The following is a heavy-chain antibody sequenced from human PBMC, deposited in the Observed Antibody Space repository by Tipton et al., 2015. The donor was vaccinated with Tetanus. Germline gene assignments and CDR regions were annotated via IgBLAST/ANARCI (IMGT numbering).Heavy chain of an antibody. CDR3: ARPHSSGWGIFDF. J-gene: IGHJ4*02. Sequence: LRLSCAASGFTISSYNMNWVRQPPGKGLEWIGSIFYSGSTYSNPSLKSRVTISVDLSKNQFSLKLSSVTAADTAAYYCARPHSSGWGIFDFWGQGILVTVSS. V-gene: IGHV4-39*01. D-gene: IGHD6-19*01. CDR1: GFTISSYN. CDR2: IFYSGST.